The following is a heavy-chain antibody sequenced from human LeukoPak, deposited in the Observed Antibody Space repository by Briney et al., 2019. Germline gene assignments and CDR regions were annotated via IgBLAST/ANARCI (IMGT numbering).Heavy chain of an antibody. CDR2: IYYSGST. V-gene: IGHV4-59*05. CDR1: GGSISGHY. D-gene: IGHD3-22*01. CDR3: AKRDDSGGNLVDL. J-gene: IGHJ4*02. Sequence: SETLSLTCTVSGGSISGHYWSWIRQPPGKGLEWIGSIYYSGSTYYNPSLENRVTISIDTSKNHFSLKLSSLSAADTSVYYCAKRDDSGGNLVDLWGQGTLVTVS.